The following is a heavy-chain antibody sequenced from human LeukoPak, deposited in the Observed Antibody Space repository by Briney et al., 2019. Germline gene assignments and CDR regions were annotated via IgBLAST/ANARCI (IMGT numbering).Heavy chain of an antibody. CDR3: ATVDTAMVKGDAFDI. CDR2: IYTSGST. D-gene: IGHD5-18*01. Sequence: SETLSLTCTVSGGSISSGSYYWRWIRQPAGKGLEWIGRIYTSGSTNYNPSLKSRVTISVDTSKNQFSLKLSSVTAADTAVYYCATVDTAMVKGDAFDIWGQGTMVTVSS. J-gene: IGHJ3*02. CDR1: GGSISSGSYY. V-gene: IGHV4-61*02.